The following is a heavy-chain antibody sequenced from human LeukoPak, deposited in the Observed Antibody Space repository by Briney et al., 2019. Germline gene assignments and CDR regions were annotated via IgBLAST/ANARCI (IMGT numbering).Heavy chain of an antibody. Sequence: GGSLRLSCAASGFTFRDCAMNWVRQAPGKGLEWISYISGSSGTIYYGDSVKGRFTISRDNAKNSLYLQMNSLRAEDTAVYYCARRQLTSRPVDYWGQGTLVTVSS. J-gene: IGHJ4*02. V-gene: IGHV3-48*04. CDR2: ISGSSGTI. CDR1: GFTFRDCA. CDR3: ARRQLTSRPVDY. D-gene: IGHD1-1*01.